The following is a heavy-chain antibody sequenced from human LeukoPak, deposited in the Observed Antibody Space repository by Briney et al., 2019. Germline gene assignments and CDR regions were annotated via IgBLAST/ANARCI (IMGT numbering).Heavy chain of an antibody. D-gene: IGHD2-2*01. CDR1: GYTFTDYY. J-gene: IGHJ4*02. CDR3: ARANFLYCSSSTCLFDY. Sequence: ASVKVSCKASGYTFTDYYMHWVRQAPGQGFEWMGWIDPNDGDTNYAQKFQGRVTMTRDTSISTAHMEVSRLRSDDTAVYYCARANFLYCSSSTCLFDYWGQGTLVTVSS. CDR2: IDPNDGDT. V-gene: IGHV1-2*02.